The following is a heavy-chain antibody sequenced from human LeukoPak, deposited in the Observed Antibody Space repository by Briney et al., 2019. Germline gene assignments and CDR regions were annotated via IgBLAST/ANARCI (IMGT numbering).Heavy chain of an antibody. J-gene: IGHJ5*02. V-gene: IGHV1-69*05. CDR2: IIPIFGTA. CDR1: GGTFSSYA. Sequence: SVKVSCKASGGTFSSYAISWVRQAPGQGLEWMGGIIPIFGTANYAQKFQGRVTITTDESTSTAYMELSSLRSEDTAVYYCARAQYSPGDWFDPWGQGTLVTVSS. CDR3: ARAQYSPGDWFDP. D-gene: IGHD2-21*01.